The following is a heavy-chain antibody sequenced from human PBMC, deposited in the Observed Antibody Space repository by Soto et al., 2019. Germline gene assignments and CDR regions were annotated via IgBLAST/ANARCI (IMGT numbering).Heavy chain of an antibody. J-gene: IGHJ6*02. CDR2: IIPILGIA. Sequence: QVQLVQSGAEVKKPGSSVKVSCKASGGTFSSYTISWVRQAPGQGLEWMGRIIPILGIANYAQKFQGRVRITADKSTSTAYMELSSLRSEDTAVYYCARDEGGSGGYSGDAWGQGTTVTVSS. V-gene: IGHV1-69*08. CDR3: ARDEGGSGGYSGDA. CDR1: GGTFSSYT. D-gene: IGHD5-12*01.